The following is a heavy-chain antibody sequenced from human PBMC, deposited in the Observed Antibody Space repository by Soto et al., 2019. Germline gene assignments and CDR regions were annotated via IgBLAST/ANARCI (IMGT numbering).Heavy chain of an antibody. J-gene: IGHJ5*02. CDR2: IIPIFGTA. CDR1: GGTFSSYA. D-gene: IGHD3-16*02. CDR3: ARVSDYVWGSYRPSDNWFDP. Sequence: SVKVSCKASGGTFSSYAISWVRQAPGQGLEWMGGIIPIFGTANYAQKFQGRVTITADESTSTAYMELSSLRSEDTAVYYCARVSDYVWGSYRPSDNWFDPWGQGTLVTVS. V-gene: IGHV1-69*13.